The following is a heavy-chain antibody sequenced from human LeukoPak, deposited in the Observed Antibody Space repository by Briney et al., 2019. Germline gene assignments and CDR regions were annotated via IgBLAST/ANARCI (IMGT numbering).Heavy chain of an antibody. CDR1: GGSISSGGYS. CDR3: ARETEDDFWSGATWYYYMDV. CDR2: IYHSGST. D-gene: IGHD3-3*01. Sequence: SETLSLTCAVSGGSISSGGYSWSWIRQPPGKGLEWIGYIYHSGSTYYNPSLKSRVTISVDRSKNQFSLKLSSVTAADTAVYYCARETEDDFWSGATWYYYMDVWGKGTTVTVSS. V-gene: IGHV4-30-2*01. J-gene: IGHJ6*03.